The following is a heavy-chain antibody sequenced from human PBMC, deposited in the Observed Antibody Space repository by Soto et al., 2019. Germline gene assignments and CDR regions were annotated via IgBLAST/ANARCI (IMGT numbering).Heavy chain of an antibody. CDR1: GYYFTNHW. D-gene: IGHD1-1*01. J-gene: IGHJ4*02. CDR3: ARHGGEMATTYYAY. V-gene: IGHV5-51*01. CDR2: IYPGDSDT. Sequence: PGESLKISCKGSGYYFTNHWIGWVRQMPGKGLEWMGIIYPGDSDTSYSPSFQGQVTISADKSINTAYLQWSSLQASDTAIYYCARHGGEMATTYYAYWGQGTLVTVS.